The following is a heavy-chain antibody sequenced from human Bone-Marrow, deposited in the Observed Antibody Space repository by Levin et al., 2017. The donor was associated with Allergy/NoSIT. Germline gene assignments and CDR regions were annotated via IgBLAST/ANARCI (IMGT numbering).Heavy chain of an antibody. D-gene: IGHD2-21*02. J-gene: IGHJ4*02. CDR2: ISGGSSTI. Sequence: LSLTCAASGFTFSVSGMRWVRQAPGKGLEWVSYISGGSSTIHYTESVKGRFTVSRDNAKNSLYLEMNSLRAEDTAVYYCARGRGGDGRDYWGQGILVIVSS. CDR3: ARGRGGDGRDY. V-gene: IGHV3-48*01. CDR1: GFTFSVSG.